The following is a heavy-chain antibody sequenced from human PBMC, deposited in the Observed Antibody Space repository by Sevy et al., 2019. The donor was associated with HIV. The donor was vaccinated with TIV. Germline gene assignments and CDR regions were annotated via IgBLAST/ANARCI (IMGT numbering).Heavy chain of an antibody. D-gene: IGHD2-15*01. CDR3: AKAPPGHCSSGSCPRAYYYYGMDV. Sequence: GGSLRLSFAASGFTFSSYAMNWVRQAPGKGLEWVSAISGRGGSTYYADSVEGRFTISRDNSKNTLYLQMNSLRVEDTAVYYCAKAPPGHCSSGSCPRAYYYYGMDVWGQGTTVTVSS. J-gene: IGHJ6*02. CDR2: ISGRGGST. CDR1: GFTFSSYA. V-gene: IGHV3-23*01.